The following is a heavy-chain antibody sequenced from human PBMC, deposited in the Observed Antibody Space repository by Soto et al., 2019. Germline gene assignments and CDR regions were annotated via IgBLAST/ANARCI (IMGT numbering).Heavy chain of an antibody. CDR3: ARLEGLATISYYFDF. V-gene: IGHV4-39*01. D-gene: IGHD3-9*01. J-gene: IGHJ4*02. Sequence: QLQLQESGPGLVKPSETLSLTCSVSGDSINSDKYYWGWIRQPPGKGLEWIGSIYFRGNTYYNPSLKTRVTISLDKSKRQFSLKRNSVTAADSAVYFCARLEGLATISYYFDFWGQGALVTVSS. CDR1: GDSINSDKYY. CDR2: IYFRGNT.